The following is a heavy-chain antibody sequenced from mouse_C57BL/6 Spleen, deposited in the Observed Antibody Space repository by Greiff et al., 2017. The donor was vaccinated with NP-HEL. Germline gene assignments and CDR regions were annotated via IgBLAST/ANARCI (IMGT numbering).Heavy chain of an antibody. V-gene: IGHV1-64*01. CDR3: GREGGFYYGNSQAWFAD. Sequence: VQLQQPGAELVKPGASVKLSCKASGYTFTSYWMHWVKQRPGQGLEWIGMIHPNSGSTNYNEKFKSKATLTVDKSSSTAYMQLSSLTSADSAVFYCGREGGFYYGNSQAWFADWGQGTLVTVSA. CDR1: GYTFTSYW. J-gene: IGHJ3*01. CDR2: IHPNSGST. D-gene: IGHD2-1*01.